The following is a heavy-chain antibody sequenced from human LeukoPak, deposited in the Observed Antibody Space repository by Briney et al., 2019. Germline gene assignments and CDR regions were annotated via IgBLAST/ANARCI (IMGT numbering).Heavy chain of an antibody. V-gene: IGHV4-39*07. J-gene: IGHJ4*02. CDR1: GDSISTSNSY. Sequence: SETLSLTCTVSGDSISTSNSYWGWIRHPPGKGLEWIGSIYYSGNTYYNASLRSRVTMSADTPKNQFSLKLSSVTAADTAVYYCASRKLGNDYWGQGTLVTVSS. CDR2: IYYSGNT. D-gene: IGHD7-27*01. CDR3: ASRKLGNDY.